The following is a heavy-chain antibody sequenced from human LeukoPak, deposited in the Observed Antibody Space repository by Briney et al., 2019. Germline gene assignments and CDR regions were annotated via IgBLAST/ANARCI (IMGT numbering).Heavy chain of an antibody. CDR3: AKVRSSSFFDY. J-gene: IGHJ4*02. D-gene: IGHD6-6*01. Sequence: PGGSLRLSCAASGFTFSSYEMNWVRQAPGKGLEWVSHISGSGSTIYYADSVKGRFTISRDNAKNSLYLQMNSLRAEDTAVYYCAKVRSSSFFDYWGQGTLVTVSS. CDR2: ISGSGSTI. V-gene: IGHV3-48*03. CDR1: GFTFSSYE.